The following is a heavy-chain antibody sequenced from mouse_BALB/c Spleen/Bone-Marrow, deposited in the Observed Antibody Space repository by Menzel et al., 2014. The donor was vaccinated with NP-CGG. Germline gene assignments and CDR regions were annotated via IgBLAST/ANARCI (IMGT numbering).Heavy chain of an antibody. CDR3: AIYYDYSWYFDV. J-gene: IGHJ1*01. V-gene: IGHV1S56*01. CDR2: IYPGDGST. D-gene: IGHD2-4*01. CDR1: GYTFTSYY. Sequence: QVHVKQSGPELVKPGASVKMSCKASGYTFTSYYIHWVKQRPGQGLEWIGWIYPGDGSTKYNEKFKGKTTLTADKSSSTAYMLLSSLTSEDSAIYFCAIYYDYSWYFDVWGAGTTVTVSS.